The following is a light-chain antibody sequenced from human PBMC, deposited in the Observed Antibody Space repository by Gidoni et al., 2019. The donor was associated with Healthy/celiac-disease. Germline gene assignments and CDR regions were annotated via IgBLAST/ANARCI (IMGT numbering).Light chain of an antibody. CDR3: SSYAGSNNYVV. V-gene: IGLV2-8*01. CDR2: EVS. J-gene: IGLJ2*01. Sequence: QSALTQPPSASGSPGQSVTISCTGTSRDVGGYTYVSWYQPPPGKAPKLMIYEVSTRPSGVPDRFSGSKSGNTASLTVSGLQAEDEADYYCSSYAGSNNYVVFGGGTKLTVL. CDR1: SRDVGGYTY.